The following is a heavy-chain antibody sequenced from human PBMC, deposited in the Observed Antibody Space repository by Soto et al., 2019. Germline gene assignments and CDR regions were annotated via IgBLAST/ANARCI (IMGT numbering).Heavy chain of an antibody. Sequence: SDTLSLTCTVSGGSITRGGYYWSWIRQHPGKGLEWIGYIYNSGTTYYNPSLKSRVTISVDTSKNQFSLKLTSVTAADTAVYSCARDQAPWGQGTQVTVSS. CDR1: GGSITRGGYY. CDR2: IYNSGTT. V-gene: IGHV4-31*03. J-gene: IGHJ5*02. CDR3: ARDQAP.